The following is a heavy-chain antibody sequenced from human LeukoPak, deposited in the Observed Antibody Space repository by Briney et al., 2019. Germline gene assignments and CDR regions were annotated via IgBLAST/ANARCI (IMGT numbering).Heavy chain of an antibody. CDR2: INPSGGST. Sequence: ASVKVSCKASGYTFTSYYMHWVRQAPGQGLEWMGIINPSGGSTSYAQKFQGRVTMTRDTSTSTVYMELSSLRSEDTAVYYCASYIVVVTASGGNAFDIWGQGTMVTVSS. J-gene: IGHJ3*02. CDR1: GYTFTSYY. D-gene: IGHD2-21*02. V-gene: IGHV1-46*01. CDR3: ASYIVVVTASGGNAFDI.